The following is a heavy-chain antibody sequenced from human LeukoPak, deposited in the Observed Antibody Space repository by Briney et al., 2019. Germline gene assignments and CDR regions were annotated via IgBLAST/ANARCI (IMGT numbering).Heavy chain of an antibody. Sequence: GGSLRLSCAASGFTFDDYAMHWVRQVPGKGLEWVSLINWDGGSTYYVGSVQGRFTISRDNSKNSLYLQMNSLRDEDTAFYYCAKSLGGSGTYHRGIEYWGQGTLVTVSS. CDR2: INWDGGST. CDR3: AKSLGGSGTYHRGIEY. D-gene: IGHD3-10*01. J-gene: IGHJ4*02. V-gene: IGHV3-43D*03. CDR1: GFTFDDYA.